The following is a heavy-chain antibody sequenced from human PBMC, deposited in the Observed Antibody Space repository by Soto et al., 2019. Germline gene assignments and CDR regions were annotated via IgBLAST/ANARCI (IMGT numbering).Heavy chain of an antibody. V-gene: IGHV4-31*03. J-gene: IGHJ4*02. Sequence: SETLSLTCIVSGVTVSSDAYYLSWIRQPPGKGLEWVGNIYHTCSTYYSPSLKSRVDISLDRSTNQCSLRLSSVTAADTAVYYCARYRFSGTKWSKFDYWGQGTLVTVSS. CDR2: IYHTCST. CDR1: GVTVSSDAYY. CDR3: ARYRFSGTKWSKFDY. D-gene: IGHD5-12*01.